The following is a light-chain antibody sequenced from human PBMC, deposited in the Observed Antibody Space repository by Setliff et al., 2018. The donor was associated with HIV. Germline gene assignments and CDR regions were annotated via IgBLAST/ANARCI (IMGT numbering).Light chain of an antibody. CDR1: SNDVGAFNY. CDR2: EVN. CDR3: SSYTRSATYV. V-gene: IGLV2-14*01. Sequence: QSVLTQPASVSGSPGQSITISCTGTSNDVGAFNYVSWYQQHPGKAPKLIIYEVNSRPSGVSNRFSGSKSDNTASLTISGLQAEDEADYYCSSYTRSATYVFGTGTKV. J-gene: IGLJ1*01.